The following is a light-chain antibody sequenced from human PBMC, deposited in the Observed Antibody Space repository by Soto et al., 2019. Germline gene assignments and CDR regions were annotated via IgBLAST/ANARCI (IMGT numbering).Light chain of an antibody. CDR3: SSYAGSNNLYV. CDR2: EVS. CDR1: SSDVGGYNY. Sequence: QSALTQPPSASGSPGQSVTISCTGTSSDVGGYNYVSWYQQHPGNAPKLMIYEVSKRPSGVPDRFSGSKSGNTASLTVSGRQAEDEDDYYCSSYAGSNNLYVFGTGTKVTVL. J-gene: IGLJ1*01. V-gene: IGLV2-8*01.